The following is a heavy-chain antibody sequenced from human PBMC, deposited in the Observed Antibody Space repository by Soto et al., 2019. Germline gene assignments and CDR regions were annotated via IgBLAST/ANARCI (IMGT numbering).Heavy chain of an antibody. D-gene: IGHD2-2*01. CDR3: ARKRSCTSTTCYGMYDY. CDR2: IYYSGDT. CDR1: GGSISSSSYY. V-gene: IGHV4-39*07. J-gene: IGHJ4*02. Sequence: PSETLSLTCTVSGGSISSSSYYWGWIRQPPGKGLEWIGSIYYSGDTNYNPSLESRITISADTSKNQLSLRLSSVTAADTAVYYCARKRSCTSTTCYGMYDYWGQGTLVTVSS.